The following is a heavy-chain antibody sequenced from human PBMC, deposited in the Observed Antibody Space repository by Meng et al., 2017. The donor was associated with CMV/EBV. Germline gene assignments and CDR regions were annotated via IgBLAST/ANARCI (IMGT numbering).Heavy chain of an antibody. J-gene: IGHJ5*02. V-gene: IGHV4-38-2*02. D-gene: IGHD2-21*01. CDR2: IYHSGST. CDR3: ARRGSIHGWFDP. CDR1: GYSISSGYY. Sequence: SETLSLTCTVSGYSISSGYYWGWIRQPPGKGLEWIGSIYHSGSTYYNPSLKSRVTISVDTSKNQFSLKLSSVTAADTAVYYCARRGSIHGWFDPWGQGTLVTVSS.